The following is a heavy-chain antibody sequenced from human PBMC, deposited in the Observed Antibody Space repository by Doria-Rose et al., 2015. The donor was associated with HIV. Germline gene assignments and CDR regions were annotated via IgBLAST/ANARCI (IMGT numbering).Heavy chain of an antibody. D-gene: IGHD6-13*01. CDR1: GVSLSSPGMG. J-gene: IGHJ4*02. CDR3: ARIKSSRWYHKYYFDF. V-gene: IGHV2-26*01. Sequence: MQSGPVLVKPTKTLTLTCTVSGVSLSSPGMGVSWIRQPPGKALEWLAKLFSDDERSYKTSLKSRLTISRGTSKSQVVLTMTDMDPVDTATYYCARIKSSRWYHKYYFDFWGQGTLVIVSA. CDR2: LFSDDER.